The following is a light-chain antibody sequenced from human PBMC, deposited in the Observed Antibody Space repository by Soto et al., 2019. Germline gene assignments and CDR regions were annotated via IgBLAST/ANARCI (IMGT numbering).Light chain of an antibody. CDR3: QQYGNSPT. J-gene: IGKJ4*01. V-gene: IGKV3-20*01. CDR2: GTS. CDR1: QSVSRSD. Sequence: EIVLTQSPGTVSLSPGERATLSCRASQSVSRSDLAWYRHKPGQSPRLLIYGTSSRATGIPDRFSGSGSGTGFTLTISRLEPEDSAVYYCQQYGNSPTFGGGTKVDIK.